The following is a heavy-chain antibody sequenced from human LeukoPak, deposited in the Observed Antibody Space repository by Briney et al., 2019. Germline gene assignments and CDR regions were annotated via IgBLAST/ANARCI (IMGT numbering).Heavy chain of an antibody. D-gene: IGHD3-22*01. J-gene: IGHJ4*02. CDR2: INPNSGGT. CDR1: GYTFTGYY. V-gene: IGHV1-2*02. CDR3: ARGEVLGYDSSGYYSAY. Sequence: ASVKVSCKASGYTFTGYYMHWVRQALGQGLEWMGWINPNSGGTNYAQKLQGRVTMTRDTSISTAYMELSGLRSDDTAVYYCARGEVLGYDSSGYYSAYWGQGTLVTASS.